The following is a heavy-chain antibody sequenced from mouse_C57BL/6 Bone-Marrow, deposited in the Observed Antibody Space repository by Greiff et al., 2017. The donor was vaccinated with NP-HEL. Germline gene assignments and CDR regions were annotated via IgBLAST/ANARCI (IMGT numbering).Heavy chain of an antibody. CDR1: EYEFPSHD. J-gene: IGHJ4*01. V-gene: IGHV5-2*01. D-gene: IGHD2-2*01. CDR2: INSDGGST. Sequence: EVKLVESGGGLVQPGESLKLSCESNEYEFPSHDMSWVRKTPEKRLELVAAINSDGGSTYYPDTMERRFIISRDNTKKTLYLQMSSLRSEDTALYYCARHMVTTGVYYAMDYWGQGTSVTVSS. CDR3: ARHMVTTGVYYAMDY.